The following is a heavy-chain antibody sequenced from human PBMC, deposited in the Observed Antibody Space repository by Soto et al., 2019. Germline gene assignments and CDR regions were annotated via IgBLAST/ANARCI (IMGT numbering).Heavy chain of an antibody. CDR1: GFTFSSYS. V-gene: IGHV3-21*01. CDR2: ISSSSSYI. J-gene: IGHJ4*02. CDR3: ASDNTDIVAMGN. Sequence: EVQLVESGGGLVKPGGSLRLSCAASGFTFSSYSMNWVRQAPGKGLEWVSSISSSSSYIYYADSVKGRFTISRDNAKNSLYLQMNSLRAEDTAVYYCASDNTDIVAMGNWGQGTLVTVSS. D-gene: IGHD5-12*01.